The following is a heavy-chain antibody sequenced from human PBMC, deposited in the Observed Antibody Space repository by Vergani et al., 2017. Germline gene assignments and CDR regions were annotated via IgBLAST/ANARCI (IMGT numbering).Heavy chain of an antibody. CDR2: INHSGST. CDR3: ARAITIFGVVSYYYYYMDV. D-gene: IGHD3-3*01. CDR1: GGSFSGYY. V-gene: IGHV4-34*01. J-gene: IGHJ6*03. Sequence: QVQLQQWGAGLLKPSETLSLTCAVYGGSFSGYYWSWIRQPPGKGLEWIGEINHSGSTNYNPSLKSRVTISVDTSKNQFSLKLSSVTAADTAVYYCARAITIFGVVSYYYYYMDVWGKGTTVTVSS.